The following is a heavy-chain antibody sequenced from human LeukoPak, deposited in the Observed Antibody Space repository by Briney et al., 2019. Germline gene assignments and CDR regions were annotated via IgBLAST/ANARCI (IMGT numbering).Heavy chain of an antibody. Sequence: ETLSLTCTVSGGSISSNDYYWGWVRQPPGKGLEWIGNILYSGNTFYHPSLKSRITIAVDASKNQFSLKLSSVTAADTAVYYCSRYIRRRPQFDYWGQGTLVTVSS. CDR1: GGSISSNDYY. CDR3: SRYIRRRPQFDY. V-gene: IGHV4-39*01. CDR2: ILYSGNT. J-gene: IGHJ4*02.